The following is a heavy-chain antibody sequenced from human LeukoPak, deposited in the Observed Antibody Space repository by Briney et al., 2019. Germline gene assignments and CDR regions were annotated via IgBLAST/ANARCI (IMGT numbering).Heavy chain of an antibody. J-gene: IGHJ6*03. CDR3: ARGTVITVSYYYYYMDV. Sequence: PGGSLRLSCAASGFTFSSYSMNWVRQAPGKGLEWVSYISSSSSTIYYADSVKGRFTISRDNAKNSLYLQMNSLRAEDTAVYYCARGTVITVSYYYYYMDVWGKGTTVTVSS. D-gene: IGHD4-17*01. V-gene: IGHV3-48*01. CDR2: ISSSSSTI. CDR1: GFTFSSYS.